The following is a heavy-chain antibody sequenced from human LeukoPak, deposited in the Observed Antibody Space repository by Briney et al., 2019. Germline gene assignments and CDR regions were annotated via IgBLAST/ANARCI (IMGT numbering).Heavy chain of an antibody. Sequence: GGSLRLSCAASGFTVSTNYMSWVRQAPGKGLEWVSVIYSGGSTYYADSVQGRFTISRDNSQNTLYLQMNSLRAEDTARYYCARGVIIVPGPLDYWGQGTLVTVSS. J-gene: IGHJ4*02. D-gene: IGHD2/OR15-2a*01. CDR3: ARGVIIVPGPLDY. CDR1: GFTVSTNY. V-gene: IGHV3-53*01. CDR2: IYSGGST.